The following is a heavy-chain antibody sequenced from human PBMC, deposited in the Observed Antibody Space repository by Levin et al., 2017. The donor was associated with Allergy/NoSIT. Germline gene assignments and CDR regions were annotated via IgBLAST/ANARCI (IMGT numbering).Heavy chain of an antibody. D-gene: IGHD1-26*01. CDR2: IYWDDDK. Sequence: QTLSLPCTFSGFSLSTSGVGVGWIRQPPGKALEWLALIYWDDDKRYSPSLKSRLTITKDTSKNQVVLTMTNMDPVDTATYYCAHRREPDEAFDIWGQGTMVTVSS. CDR1: GFSLSTSGVG. CDR3: AHRREPDEAFDI. V-gene: IGHV2-5*02. J-gene: IGHJ3*02.